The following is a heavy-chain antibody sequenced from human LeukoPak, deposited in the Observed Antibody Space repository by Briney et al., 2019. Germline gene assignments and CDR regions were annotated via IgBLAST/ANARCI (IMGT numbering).Heavy chain of an antibody. Sequence: GGSLRLSCAASGFTFSSYGMHWVRQAPGKGLEWVAVISYDGSNKYCADSVKGRFTISRDNSKNTVYLQMNSLRAEDTAVYYCARDYGGNSGFDPWGQGTLVTVSS. J-gene: IGHJ5*02. CDR2: ISYDGSNK. V-gene: IGHV3-30*19. CDR1: GFTFSSYG. CDR3: ARDYGGNSGFDP. D-gene: IGHD4-23*01.